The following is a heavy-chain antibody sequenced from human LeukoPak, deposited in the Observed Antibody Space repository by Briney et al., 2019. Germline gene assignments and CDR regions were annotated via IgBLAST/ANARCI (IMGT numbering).Heavy chain of an antibody. CDR2: ISGSTTAT. D-gene: IGHD3-9*01. CDR3: ARGFEIFDY. V-gene: IGHV3-48*02. Sequence: PGGSLRLSCAASGFSFSNSSMSWVRQSPGKGLEWVSYISGSTTATYYADSVRGRFTISRDNANNSLYLQMNSLRDDDTAVYYCARGFEIFDYWGQGTLVTVSS. CDR1: GFSFSNSS. J-gene: IGHJ4*02.